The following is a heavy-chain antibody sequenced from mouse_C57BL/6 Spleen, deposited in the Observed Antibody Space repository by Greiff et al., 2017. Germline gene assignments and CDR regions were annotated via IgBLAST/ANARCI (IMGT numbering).Heavy chain of an antibody. Sequence: QVQLQQSGAELVKPGASVKISCKASGYAFSSYWMNWVKQRPGKGLEWIGQIYPGDGDTNYNGKFKGKATLTADKSSSTAYMQLSSLTSEDSAVYFCARRKYYGSSHWYFDVWGTGTTVTVSS. J-gene: IGHJ1*03. CDR2: IYPGDGDT. D-gene: IGHD1-1*01. CDR1: GYAFSSYW. V-gene: IGHV1-80*01. CDR3: ARRKYYGSSHWYFDV.